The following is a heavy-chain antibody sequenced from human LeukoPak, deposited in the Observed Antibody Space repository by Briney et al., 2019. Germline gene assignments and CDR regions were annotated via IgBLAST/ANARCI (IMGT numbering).Heavy chain of an antibody. CDR3: AKEGLTGYYDSSSFDY. D-gene: IGHD3-22*01. Sequence: GGSLRLSCAASGLTFSSYAMSWVRQAPGKGLEWVSAISGSGGSTYYADSVKGRFTISRDNSKNTLYLQMNSLRAEDTAVYYCAKEGLTGYYDSSSFDYWGQGTLVTVSS. V-gene: IGHV3-23*01. CDR1: GLTFSSYA. CDR2: ISGSGGST. J-gene: IGHJ4*02.